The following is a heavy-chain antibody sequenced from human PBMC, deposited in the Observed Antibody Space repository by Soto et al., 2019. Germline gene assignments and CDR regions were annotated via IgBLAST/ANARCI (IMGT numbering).Heavy chain of an antibody. Sequence: KVSCKASGGTFSSYAISWVRQAPGQGLEWMGGIIPIFGTANYAQKFQGRVTITADESTSTAYMELSSLRSEDTAVYYCAREMDDILTGYYNYYFDYWGQGTLVTVSS. D-gene: IGHD3-9*01. CDR2: IIPIFGTA. J-gene: IGHJ4*02. V-gene: IGHV1-69*01. CDR1: GGTFSSYA. CDR3: AREMDDILTGYYNYYFDY.